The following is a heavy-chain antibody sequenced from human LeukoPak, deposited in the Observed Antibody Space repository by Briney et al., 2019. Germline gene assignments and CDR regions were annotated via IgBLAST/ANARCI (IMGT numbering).Heavy chain of an antibody. V-gene: IGHV3-48*03. D-gene: IGHD3-22*01. CDR2: ISSGGDTT. J-gene: IGHJ4*02. CDR3: ARDNYDTGGYYFD. Sequence: PGGSLRLSCAASGFTFSSYEMNWVRQAPGKGLDWVSYISSGGDTTYYADSVKDRFTISRDNAKNSLYLQMNSLRAEDTAVYYCARDNYDTGGYYFDWGQGTLVTVSS. CDR1: GFTFSSYE.